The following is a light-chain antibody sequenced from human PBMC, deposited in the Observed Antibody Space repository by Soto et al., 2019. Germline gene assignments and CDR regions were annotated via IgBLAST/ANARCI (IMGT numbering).Light chain of an antibody. CDR1: QSISSW. J-gene: IGKJ5*01. CDR3: QQLHSYPIT. V-gene: IGKV1-5*01. CDR2: DAS. Sequence: DIQMTQSPSTLSASVGARVPITCRARQSISSWLAWYQQKPGKAPKLLIYDASTLYTGVPSRFSGSESGAVFTLTISSLQPEDFATYYCQQLHSYPITFGQGTRLEI.